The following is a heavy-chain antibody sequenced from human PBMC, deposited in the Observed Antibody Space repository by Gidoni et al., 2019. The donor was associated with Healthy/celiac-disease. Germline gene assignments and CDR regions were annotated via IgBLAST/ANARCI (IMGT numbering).Heavy chain of an antibody. Sequence: EVQLLESGGGLVQPGGSLRLSCAASGFPFSSYAMSWVRRAPGKGLGWVSAISGSGGSTYYADSVKGRFTISRDNSKNTLYLQMNSLRAEDTAVYYCAKSRGSWKQPSDYWGQGTLVTVSS. CDR2: ISGSGGST. V-gene: IGHV3-23*01. D-gene: IGHD6-13*01. CDR1: GFPFSSYA. CDR3: AKSRGSWKQPSDY. J-gene: IGHJ4*02.